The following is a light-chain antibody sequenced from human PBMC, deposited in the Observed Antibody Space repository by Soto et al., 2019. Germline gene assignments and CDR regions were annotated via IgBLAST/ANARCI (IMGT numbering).Light chain of an antibody. V-gene: IGKV3-11*01. CDR1: QSVSRY. Sequence: EIVLTQSPATLALSPGERATLSCRASQSVSRYLAWYQQKPGQAPRLLIYDAFNRATGIPARFSGSGSGTDFTLTISSLEPEDFAVYYCQHRSSWPWTFGQGTKVEIK. J-gene: IGKJ1*01. CDR3: QHRSSWPWT. CDR2: DAF.